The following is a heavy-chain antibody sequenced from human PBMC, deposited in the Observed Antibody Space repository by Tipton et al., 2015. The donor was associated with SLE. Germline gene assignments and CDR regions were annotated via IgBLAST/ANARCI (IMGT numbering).Heavy chain of an antibody. CDR3: ARGGYSGSYWDAFDI. CDR1: RFTFSNSD. CDR2: ISTSGSTI. V-gene: IGHV3-48*03. J-gene: IGHJ3*02. D-gene: IGHD1-26*01. Sequence: SLRLSCAASRFTFSNSDMNWVRQAPGRGLEWVSYISTSGSTIYYADSVKGRFTISRDNAKNSLYLQMNSLRAEDTAVYYCARGGYSGSYWDAFDIWGQGTMVTVSS.